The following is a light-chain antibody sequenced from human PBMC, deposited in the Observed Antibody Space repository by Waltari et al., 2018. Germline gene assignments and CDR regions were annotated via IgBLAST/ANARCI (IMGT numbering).Light chain of an antibody. CDR3: QQYYSTPYT. CDR1: QSVLYSSNSKNY. V-gene: IGKV4-1*01. CDR2: WAS. J-gene: IGKJ2*01. Sequence: DIVMTQSPDSLAVSLGERATINCESSQSVLYSSNSKNYLAWYQQKPGQPPKLLIYWASTRESGVPHRFSGSGSGTDFTLTISSLQAEDVAVYYCQQYYSTPYTFGQGTKLEIK.